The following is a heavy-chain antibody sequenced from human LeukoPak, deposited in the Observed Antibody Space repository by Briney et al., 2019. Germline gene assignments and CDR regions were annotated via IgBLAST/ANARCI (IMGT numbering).Heavy chain of an antibody. J-gene: IGHJ4*02. CDR1: GFTFSSYW. Sequence: GGSLRLSCEASGFTFSSYWMSWVRQAPGKGLEWVAIIRDDGGEIYYVDSVKGRFTIPRDNAKSSLFLQMNSLRAEDAAVYYCARDKPRGSYYGSIFDSWGQGTLVTVSS. V-gene: IGHV3-7*01. CDR3: ARDKPRGSYYGSIFDS. D-gene: IGHD1-26*01. CDR2: IRDDGGEI.